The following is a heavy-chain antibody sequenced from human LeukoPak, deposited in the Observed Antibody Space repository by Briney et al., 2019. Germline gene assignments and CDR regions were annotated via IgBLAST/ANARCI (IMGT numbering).Heavy chain of an antibody. CDR3: AKDLYLRDFWSRYFDS. V-gene: IGHV3-23*01. CDR1: ALISSNYC. Sequence: GRSLRPSRPPSALISSNYCTNCVRHPPGNWLEWVASISASASATSYADSVRGQLNTSRDNSKRTTYLQTNSLRTEDTAVCYCAKDLYLRDFWSRYFDSWGQGIPVTVSS. CDR2: ISASASAT. J-gene: IGHJ4*02. D-gene: IGHD3-3*01.